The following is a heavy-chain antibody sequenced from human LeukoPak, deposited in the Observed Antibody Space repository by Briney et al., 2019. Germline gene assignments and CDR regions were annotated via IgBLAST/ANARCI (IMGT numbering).Heavy chain of an antibody. CDR3: ARIRGLDY. CDR1: GFSFSSYW. CDR2: IKQDGSES. V-gene: IGHV3-7*03. J-gene: IGHJ4*02. Sequence: GGSLRLSGAASGFSFSSYWMTWARQAPGKGLEWVANIKQDGSESHYVDSVKGRFTISRDNAKNLLYLQMNSLRAEDTAVYYCARIRGLDYWGQGTLVTVSS. D-gene: IGHD1-26*01.